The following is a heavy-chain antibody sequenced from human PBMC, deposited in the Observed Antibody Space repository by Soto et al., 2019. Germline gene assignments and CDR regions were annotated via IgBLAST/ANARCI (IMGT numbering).Heavy chain of an antibody. D-gene: IGHD3-22*01. CDR1: GFNVNNAW. J-gene: IGHJ4*02. CDR2: IKSKNDGETT. CDR3: LSGYDY. V-gene: IGHV3-15*07. Sequence: EVQLVVSGGGLVKPGGSLRLSCAVSGFNVNNAWMNWVRQAPGKGLEWVGRIKSKNDGETTDYAAPVKGRFTISRDDSKNTVYLQMDSLKSEDTAVYYCLSGYDYWGQGTLVTVSS.